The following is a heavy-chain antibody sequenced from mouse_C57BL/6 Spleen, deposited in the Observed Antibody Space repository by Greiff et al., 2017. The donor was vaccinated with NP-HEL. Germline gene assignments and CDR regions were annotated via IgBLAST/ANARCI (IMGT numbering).Heavy chain of an antibody. CDR2: IWSGGST. Sequence: VQLQQSGPGLVQPSQSLSITCTVSGFSLTSYGVHWVRQSPGKGLEWLGVIWSGGSTDYNAAFISRLSISNENSKSQVFFKMNSLQADDTSIYYCARTGKESYWYFDVWGTGTTVTVSS. CDR1: GFSLTSYG. J-gene: IGHJ1*03. CDR3: ARTGKESYWYFDV. V-gene: IGHV2-2*01.